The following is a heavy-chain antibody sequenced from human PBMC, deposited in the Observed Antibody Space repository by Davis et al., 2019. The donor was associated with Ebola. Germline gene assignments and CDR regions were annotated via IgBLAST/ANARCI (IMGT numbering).Heavy chain of an antibody. CDR3: ARGVARTDFDY. V-gene: IGHV3-23*01. CDR1: GFTFSSYA. Sequence: GESLKISCEGTGFTFSSYAMSWVRQAPGKGLEWVSGIGGSDGSTYYADSVKGRFTISRDNSKNTLYLQMNSLRADDTAVYYCARGVARTDFDYWGQGTLVTVSS. J-gene: IGHJ4*02. D-gene: IGHD5-12*01. CDR2: IGGSDGST.